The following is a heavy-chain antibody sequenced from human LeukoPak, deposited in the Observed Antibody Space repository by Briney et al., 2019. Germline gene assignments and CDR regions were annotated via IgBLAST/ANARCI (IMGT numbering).Heavy chain of an antibody. V-gene: IGHV3-64D*06. D-gene: IGHD6-13*01. Sequence: PGGSLRLSCSASGFTFSSYAMHWVRQAPGKGLEYVSAVTSNGGSTYYADSVKGRFTISRDNSKSTLYLQMSSLRPEDTAVYYCAKAPGYTSSCYYFDHWGQGTLVTISS. CDR3: AKAPGYTSSCYYFDH. CDR2: VTSNGGST. J-gene: IGHJ4*02. CDR1: GFTFSSYA.